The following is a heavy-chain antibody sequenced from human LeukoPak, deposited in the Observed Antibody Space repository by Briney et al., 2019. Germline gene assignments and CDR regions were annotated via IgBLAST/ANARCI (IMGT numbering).Heavy chain of an antibody. J-gene: IGHJ4*02. V-gene: IGHV3-53*01. CDR3: ARGFAPAYNFGVIDY. D-gene: IGHD5-18*01. CDR1: GFTVSNNY. Sequence: PGGSLRLSCAASGFTVSNNYMIWVRQAPGKGLEWVSLLYTGGETNYADSVKGRFTISRDTSKNTVSLHMSSLRAEDTAVYYCARGFAPAYNFGVIDYWGQGTLVTVSS. CDR2: LYTGGET.